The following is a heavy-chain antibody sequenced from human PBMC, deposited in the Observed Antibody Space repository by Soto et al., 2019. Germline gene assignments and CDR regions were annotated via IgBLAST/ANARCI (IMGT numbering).Heavy chain of an antibody. J-gene: IGHJ4*02. CDR1: GGSLSGSY. Sequence: SETLSLTCAVYGGSLSGSYWIWIRQPPGTGLEWIGEIHHSGSTYYNPSLKSRVTLSVDTSKNQYSLKLNSVTAADTAVYYCASPGYCSDGTCYPDYWGQGTLVTVSS. CDR2: IHHSGST. CDR3: ASPGYCSDGTCYPDY. D-gene: IGHD2-15*01. V-gene: IGHV4-34*01.